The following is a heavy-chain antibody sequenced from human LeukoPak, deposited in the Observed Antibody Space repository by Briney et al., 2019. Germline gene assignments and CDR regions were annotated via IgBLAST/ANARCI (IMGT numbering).Heavy chain of an antibody. Sequence: SETLSLTCTVSGGSISRYYWSWIRQPPGKGLEWIGYIYYSGSIKYNPSLKSRVTISVDTSKNQFSLKLSSVTAADTSVYYCARPVTELTDWYFALWGRRTLVTVSS. J-gene: IGHJ2*01. V-gene: IGHV4-59*01. CDR3: ARPVTELTDWYFAL. CDR2: IYYSGSI. D-gene: IGHD1-7*01. CDR1: GGSISRYY.